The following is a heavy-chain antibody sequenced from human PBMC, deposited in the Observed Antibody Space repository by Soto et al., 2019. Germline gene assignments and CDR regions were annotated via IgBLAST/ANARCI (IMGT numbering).Heavy chain of an antibody. D-gene: IGHD1-20*01. CDR2: SYYSGTS. CDR3: TRRYNWNDYYFDH. V-gene: IGHV4-39*01. J-gene: IGHJ4*02. Sequence: SETLSLTCTVSGGSIRVQSYYWTWIRQTPGKGLEGVVSSYYSGTSYFNPALKGRVTISVDTSTNQFSLRLTSVTAADTAVYYCTRRYNWNDYYFDHWGQGTLVTVSS. CDR1: GGSIRVQSYY.